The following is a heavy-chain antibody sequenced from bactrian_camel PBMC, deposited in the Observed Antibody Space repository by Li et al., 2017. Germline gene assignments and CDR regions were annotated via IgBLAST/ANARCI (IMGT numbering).Heavy chain of an antibody. V-gene: IGHV3S53*01. J-gene: IGHJ4*01. CDR3: AAGCGVTFNGGCSLTEY. CDR1: ASTYYSNC. Sequence: VQLVESGGGSVQPGGSLRLSCVTSASTYYSNCMAWFRQAPGKEREGVATISPESTTQYAASVGGRVTISQGNDKATVSVEMNYLKPEDTGTYSCAAGCGVTFNGGCSLTEYWGQGTQVTVS. D-gene: IGHD3*01. CDR2: ISPESTT.